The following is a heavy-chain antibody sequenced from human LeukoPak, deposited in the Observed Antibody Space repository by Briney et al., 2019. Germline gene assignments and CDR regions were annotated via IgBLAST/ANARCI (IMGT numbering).Heavy chain of an antibody. CDR2: INPSGGST. CDR3: ARGDTSAYYFDF. V-gene: IGHV1-46*01. CDR1: GYIFTSYY. D-gene: IGHD3-22*01. Sequence: ASVKVSCTASGYIFTSYYIDWVRQAPGQGLEWMGIINPSGGSTTHAQKFQGRLIMTKDTSTTTVYMELSSLRSEDTAVYYCARGDTSAYYFDFWGQGTLVTVSS. J-gene: IGHJ4*02.